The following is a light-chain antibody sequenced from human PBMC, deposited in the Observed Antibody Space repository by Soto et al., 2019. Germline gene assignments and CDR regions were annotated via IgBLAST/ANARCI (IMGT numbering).Light chain of an antibody. CDR3: SSYTTSSTLVV. CDR1: SSDVGGYNY. V-gene: IGLV2-14*01. Sequence: QSALTQPASVSGSPGQSITISCTGTSSDVGGYNYVSWYQQHPGKAPKLMIYEVTNRPSGVSSRFSGSRPGNTASLTISGLQAEDEADYYCSSYTTSSTLVVFGGGTKLTVL. CDR2: EVT. J-gene: IGLJ2*01.